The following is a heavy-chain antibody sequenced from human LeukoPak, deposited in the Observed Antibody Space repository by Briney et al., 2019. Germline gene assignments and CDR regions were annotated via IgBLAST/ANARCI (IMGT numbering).Heavy chain of an antibody. D-gene: IGHD6-6*01. J-gene: IGHJ6*03. Sequence: ASVKVSCKASGYTFTSYDINWVRQATGQGLEWMGWMNPNSGNTGYAQKFQGRVTITRNTSISTAYMELSSLRSEDTAVYYCARGRSSSIYYYYYMDVWGKGTTVTVSS. CDR2: MNPNSGNT. V-gene: IGHV1-8*03. CDR3: ARGRSSSIYYYYYMDV. CDR1: GYTFTSYD.